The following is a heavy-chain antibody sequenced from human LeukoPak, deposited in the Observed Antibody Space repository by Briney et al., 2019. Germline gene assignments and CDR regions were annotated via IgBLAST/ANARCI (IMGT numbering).Heavy chain of an antibody. CDR3: ARERGITASADWFDP. CDR1: GFIFSSYS. CDR2: IRSSSSYI. V-gene: IGHV3-21*01. J-gene: IGHJ5*02. D-gene: IGHD1-20*01. Sequence: GGSLRLSCAASGFIFSSYSMNWVRQAPGKGLEWVSSIRSSSSYIYYAESVKGRFTISRDNANNSMYLQMNSLRAEDTAVYYCARERGITASADWFDPWGRGTLVTVSS.